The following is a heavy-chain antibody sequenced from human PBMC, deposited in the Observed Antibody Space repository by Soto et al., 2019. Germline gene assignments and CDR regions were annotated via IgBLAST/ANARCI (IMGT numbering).Heavy chain of an antibody. CDR2: IDYNGVT. Sequence: SETLSLTCSVSGASISSRDYYWGWIRQTPGKGLEWIGNIDYNGVTYYNPSLKSRVTVSKDTSKNQFSLKVASVTAADTAIYYCGRVMIGTSRHTDSDYWGRGTQVTVSS. D-gene: IGHD2-2*01. CDR1: GASISSRDYY. V-gene: IGHV4-39*01. J-gene: IGHJ4*02. CDR3: GRVMIGTSRHTDSDY.